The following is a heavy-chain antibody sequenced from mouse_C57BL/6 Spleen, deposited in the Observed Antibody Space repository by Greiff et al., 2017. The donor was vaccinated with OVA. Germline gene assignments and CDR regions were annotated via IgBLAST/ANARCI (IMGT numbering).Heavy chain of an antibody. CDR3: ARGTYGSSGY. CDR2: INPNNGGT. J-gene: IGHJ2*01. Sequence: VQLQQSGPELVKPGASVKISCKASGYTFTDYYMNWVKQSHGKSLEWIGDINPNNGGTSYNQKFKGKATLTVDKSSSTAYMELRSLTSEDSAVYYCARGTYGSSGYWGKGTTLSVSS. D-gene: IGHD1-1*01. V-gene: IGHV1-26*01. CDR1: GYTFTDYY.